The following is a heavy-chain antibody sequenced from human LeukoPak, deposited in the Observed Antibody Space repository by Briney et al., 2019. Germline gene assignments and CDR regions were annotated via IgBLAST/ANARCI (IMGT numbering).Heavy chain of an antibody. V-gene: IGHV3-33*01. J-gene: IGHJ5*02. Sequence: GGSLRLSCAASGFTFSSYGMHWVRQAPGKGLEWVAVIWYDGSNKYYADSVKGRFTISRDNSKNTLYLQMNSLRAEDTAVYYCARDRRMVVTAXFPFDPWGQGTLVTVSS. CDR2: IWYDGSNK. CDR1: GFTFSSYG. CDR3: ARDRRMVVTAXFPFDP. D-gene: IGHD2-21*02.